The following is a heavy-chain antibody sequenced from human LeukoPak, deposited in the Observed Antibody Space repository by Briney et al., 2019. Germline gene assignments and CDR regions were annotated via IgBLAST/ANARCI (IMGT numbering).Heavy chain of an antibody. Sequence: GGSLRLSCAASGFSFSSYAIHWVRQAPGKGLEWVGFIRSKAFGGTAEYAASVKGRFTISRDDSKSIAYLQMNSLKTEDTAVYYCTRNDAWLIKYWGQGTLVTVPS. CDR1: GFSFSSYA. V-gene: IGHV3-49*04. CDR3: TRNDAWLIKY. J-gene: IGHJ4*02. CDR2: IRSKAFGGTA. D-gene: IGHD5-12*01.